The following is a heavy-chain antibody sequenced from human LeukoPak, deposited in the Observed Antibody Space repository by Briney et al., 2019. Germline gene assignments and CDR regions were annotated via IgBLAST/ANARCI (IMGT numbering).Heavy chain of an antibody. CDR1: RFTFNKAW. D-gene: IGHD1-26*01. J-gene: IGHJ2*01. Sequence: GGSLRLSCAASRFTFNKAWMSWVRQAPGKGLEWVANIKQDGSEKFYVDSVKGRFTISRDNAKNSLFLQMNSLRAEDTAVYYCVRWIASGSGIYWYFDVWGRGTLVTVSS. V-gene: IGHV3-7*01. CDR3: VRWIASGSGIYWYFDV. CDR2: IKQDGSEK.